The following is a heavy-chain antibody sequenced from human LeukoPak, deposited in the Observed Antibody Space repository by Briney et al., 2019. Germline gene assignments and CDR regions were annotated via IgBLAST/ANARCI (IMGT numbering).Heavy chain of an antibody. CDR3: ARGHDYVSR. Sequence: SETLSLTCTVSGGSISSDGYYWSWIRQPPGKGPEWIGHIQHTGGTHYNSSLKSRVTISADRSKNQFSLKLSSVTAADTAVYYCARGHDYVSRWGQGTLVTVSS. V-gene: IGHV4-30-2*01. CDR1: GGSISSDGYY. J-gene: IGHJ4*02. CDR2: IQHTGGT. D-gene: IGHD4-17*01.